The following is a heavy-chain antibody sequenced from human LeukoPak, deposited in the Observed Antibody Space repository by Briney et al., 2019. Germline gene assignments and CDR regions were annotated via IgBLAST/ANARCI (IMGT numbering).Heavy chain of an antibody. Sequence: GGSLRLSCAASGFTFSSYGMHWVRQAPGKGLEWVAVISYDGSNKYYADSVKGRFTISRDNSKNTLYLQMNSLRAEDTAVYYCARDRAPYDSSELQHWGQGTLVTVSS. D-gene: IGHD3-22*01. J-gene: IGHJ1*01. CDR1: GFTFSSYG. CDR3: ARDRAPYDSSELQH. CDR2: ISYDGSNK. V-gene: IGHV3-30*03.